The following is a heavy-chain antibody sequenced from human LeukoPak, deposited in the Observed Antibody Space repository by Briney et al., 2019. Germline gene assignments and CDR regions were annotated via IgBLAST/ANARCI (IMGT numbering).Heavy chain of an antibody. Sequence: SETLSLTCTVSGGSISSYYWSWIRQPPGKGLEWIGYIYYSGSTNYNPSLKSRVTISVDTSKNQFSLKLSSVTAADTAVYHCARYSAYDYSYYYYGMDVWGQGTTVTVSS. D-gene: IGHD5-12*01. CDR3: ARYSAYDYSYYYYGMDV. CDR1: GGSISSYY. CDR2: IYYSGST. V-gene: IGHV4-59*08. J-gene: IGHJ6*02.